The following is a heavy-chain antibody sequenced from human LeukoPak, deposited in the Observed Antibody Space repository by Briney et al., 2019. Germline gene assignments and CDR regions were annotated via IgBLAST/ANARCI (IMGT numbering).Heavy chain of an antibody. Sequence: GGSLRLSCAASGFTFSSYAMSWVRQAPGRGLEWVSSISSNGVSTYYADSVKGRFTISRDNSKNTLYLQMNSLRAEDTAVYYCTTDKYVAALFDYWGQGTLVTVSS. CDR1: GFTFSSYA. D-gene: IGHD6-19*01. CDR2: ISSNGVST. CDR3: TTDKYVAALFDY. V-gene: IGHV3-23*01. J-gene: IGHJ4*02.